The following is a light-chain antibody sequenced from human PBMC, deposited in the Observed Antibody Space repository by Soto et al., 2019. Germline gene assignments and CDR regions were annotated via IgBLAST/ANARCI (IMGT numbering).Light chain of an antibody. Sequence: DIQMTQSPSSLSASVGDRVTITCRASQNIRNYLNWYQQKPGDAPKLLIYAASTLQGAVPSRCSGSGSGTDFTLTISSLQPEDFSTYHCQQGHSTPYTFGQGTRLEI. CDR3: QQGHSTPYT. V-gene: IGKV1-39*01. CDR2: AAS. J-gene: IGKJ2*01. CDR1: QNIRNY.